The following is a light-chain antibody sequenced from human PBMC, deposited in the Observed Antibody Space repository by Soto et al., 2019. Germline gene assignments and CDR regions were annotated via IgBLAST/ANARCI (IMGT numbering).Light chain of an antibody. Sequence: DIVMTQSPLSLPVTPGEPASISCRSSQSLLYSNGNNYLNWYLQKPVQSPQLLIYLTSYRASGVPTRSIGSGSGTDFTLKISRVEAEDVGVYYCLQALQTPPTFGQGTRLEIK. CDR2: LTS. J-gene: IGKJ5*01. V-gene: IGKV2-28*01. CDR1: QSLLYSNGNNY. CDR3: LQALQTPPT.